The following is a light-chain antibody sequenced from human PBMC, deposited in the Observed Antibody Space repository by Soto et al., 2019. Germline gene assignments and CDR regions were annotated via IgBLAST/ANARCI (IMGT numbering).Light chain of an antibody. CDR3: SSYTSRSTLVV. CDR1: SSDVGGYNY. J-gene: IGLJ2*01. Sequence: QSALTQPASVSGSPGQSITIFCTGTSSDVGGYNYVSWYQQHPGKAPKLMIYDVSNRPSGVSNRFSGSKSGNTASLTISGLQAEDEADYYCSSYTSRSTLVVFGGGTQLTVL. V-gene: IGLV2-14*03. CDR2: DVS.